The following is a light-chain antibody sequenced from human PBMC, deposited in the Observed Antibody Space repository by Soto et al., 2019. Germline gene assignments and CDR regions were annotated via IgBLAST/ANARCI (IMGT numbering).Light chain of an antibody. V-gene: IGLV2-23*02. CDR1: SRDLGGYNH. J-gene: IGLJ1*01. Sequence: QSALTQPASLSGSPRQSITISCTGTSRDLGGYNHVSWFQQHPGKAPKFMISEVNKRPSGLSNRFSGSKSGNTASLTISGLQVEDEADYYCFSFTGSFTHVFGTGTKLTVL. CDR3: FSFTGSFTHV. CDR2: EVN.